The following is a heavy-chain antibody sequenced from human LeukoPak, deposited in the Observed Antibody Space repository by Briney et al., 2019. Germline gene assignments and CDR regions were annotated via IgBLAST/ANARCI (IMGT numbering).Heavy chain of an antibody. V-gene: IGHV3-33*06. CDR3: AKNHDSRNSRYFDY. D-gene: IGHD3-22*01. J-gene: IGHJ4*02. Sequence: GGSLRLSCAASGFTFSSYGMHWVRQAPGKGLEWVAVIWYDGSNKYYADSVKGRFTISRDNSKNTLYLQMNSLRAEDTAVYYCAKNHDSRNSRYFDYWGQGTLVTDSS. CDR2: IWYDGSNK. CDR1: GFTFSSYG.